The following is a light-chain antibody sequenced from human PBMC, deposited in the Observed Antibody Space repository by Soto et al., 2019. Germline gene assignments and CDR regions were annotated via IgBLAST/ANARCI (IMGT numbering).Light chain of an antibody. V-gene: IGLV1-44*01. CDR1: SPNIGSNT. J-gene: IGLJ1*01. CDR3: AAWDDSLNGDV. CDR2: GNN. Sequence: QSVLSQPPSASGTPGQRVTISCSGSSPNIGSNTVNWFQQLPGTAPKLLIYGNNQRSSGVPDRFSGSKSGTSASLAISGLQSADDADYYCAAWDDSLNGDVFGTGTKLTVL.